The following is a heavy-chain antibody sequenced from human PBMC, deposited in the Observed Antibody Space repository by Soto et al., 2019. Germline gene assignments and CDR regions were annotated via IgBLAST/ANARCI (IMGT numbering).Heavy chain of an antibody. CDR2: IYYSGNT. CDR1: GGSVSSGDYY. Sequence: SETLSLTCTVSGGSVSSGDYYWSWIRQPPGNGLEWIGYIYYSGNTNYNPSLKSRVIISVDTSKNLFSLKLTSVTAADTAVYYCARIPVDTSMIYWLDPWGQGTLVTVSS. CDR3: ARIPVDTSMIYWLDP. D-gene: IGHD5-18*01. V-gene: IGHV4-61*08. J-gene: IGHJ5*02.